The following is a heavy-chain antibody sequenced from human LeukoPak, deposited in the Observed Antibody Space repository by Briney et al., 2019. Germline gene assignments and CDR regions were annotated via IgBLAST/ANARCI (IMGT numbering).Heavy chain of an antibody. V-gene: IGHV3-7*01. CDR1: GFTFSSYW. J-gene: IGHJ4*02. D-gene: IGHD2-2*01. CDR2: IKHDGSEK. CDR3: ARVTPKRYCSSTSCFNDY. Sequence: GGSLRLSCAASGFTFSSYWMSWVRQAPGKGLEWVANIKHDGSEKYYVDSVKGPFTISRDNAKNSPYLQIYSLRAEDTAVYYCARVTPKRYCSSTSCFNDYCGQGTLVTVSS.